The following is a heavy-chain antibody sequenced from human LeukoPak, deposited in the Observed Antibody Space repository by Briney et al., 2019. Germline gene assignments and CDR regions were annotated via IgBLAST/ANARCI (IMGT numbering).Heavy chain of an antibody. D-gene: IGHD6-13*01. J-gene: IGHJ4*02. CDR2: IYYSGST. Sequence: SETLSLTCTVSGGSLSSTTYYWGWIRQPPGKGLAWIGTIYYSGSTRYNPSLKSRVTISVDTSKNQFSLKLSSVTAADTAVYYCATHVAAATYFDYWGQGTLVTVSS. CDR3: ATHVAAATYFDY. V-gene: IGHV4-39*01. CDR1: GGSLSSTTYY.